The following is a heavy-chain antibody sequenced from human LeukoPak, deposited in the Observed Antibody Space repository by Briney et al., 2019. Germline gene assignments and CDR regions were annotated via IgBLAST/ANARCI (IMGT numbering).Heavy chain of an antibody. D-gene: IGHD2-8*01. J-gene: IGHJ4*02. CDR1: GCTFSTYG. Sequence: GWSLILSCAASGCTFSTYGMHWVRQAPGKRLVWVAFIQDEGSNKYYAYSVKGRFTISRDNSKNTLYLQMNSLRGEDTAIYYCAKDHCTNGVCYTDYWGQGTLVTVSS. CDR2: IQDEGSNK. CDR3: AKDHCTNGVCYTDY. V-gene: IGHV3-30*02.